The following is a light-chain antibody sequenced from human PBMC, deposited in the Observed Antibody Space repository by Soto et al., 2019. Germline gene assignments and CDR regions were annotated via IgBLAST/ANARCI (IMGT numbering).Light chain of an antibody. CDR2: AAS. Sequence: DIQLAQSPSSLSSSVGDRVTITCRARQGINNYLNWYQHKPGKAPKLLVYAASTLQDGVPSRLSGSGSGTEFTLTISSMQPDDFATYYCQQYDTYWTFGQGTKVDI. J-gene: IGKJ1*01. V-gene: IGKV1-27*01. CDR3: QQYDTYWT. CDR1: QGINNY.